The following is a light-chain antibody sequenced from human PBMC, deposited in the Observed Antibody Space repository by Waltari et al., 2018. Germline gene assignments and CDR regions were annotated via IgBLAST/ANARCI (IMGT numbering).Light chain of an antibody. Sequence: DIVMTQSPDSLAVSLGGRATLNRKSSQSVLSSSNHKNSLAWYQQKPGQPPKFLIHWASPRESGVPDRFSGSGSGTDFTLTISSLQAEDVAVYYCQQFYSTPLTFGGGTKVEIK. CDR1: QSVLSSSNHKNS. J-gene: IGKJ4*01. V-gene: IGKV4-1*01. CDR2: WAS. CDR3: QQFYSTPLT.